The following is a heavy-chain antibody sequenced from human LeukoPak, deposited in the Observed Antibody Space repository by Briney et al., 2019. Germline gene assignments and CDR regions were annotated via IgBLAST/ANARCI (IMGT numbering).Heavy chain of an antibody. CDR3: AKDTGLGYCSSTSCPLDP. V-gene: IGHV3-30*18. CDR2: ISYDGSNK. D-gene: IGHD2-2*01. CDR1: GFTFSSYG. J-gene: IGHJ5*02. Sequence: GRSLRLSCAASGFTFSSYGMHWVRQAPGKGLEWVAVISYDGSNKYYADSVKGRFTISRDNSKNTLYLQMNSLRAEDTAVYYCAKDTGLGYCSSTSCPLDPWGQGTLVTVSS.